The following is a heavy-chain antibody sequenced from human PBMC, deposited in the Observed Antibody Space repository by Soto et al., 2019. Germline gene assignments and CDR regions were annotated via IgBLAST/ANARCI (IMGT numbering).Heavy chain of an antibody. J-gene: IGHJ4*02. Sequence: PGGSLRLSCAASGFTLSSYWMHWVRQAPGKGLEWVSSISSSSTIYYADSVKGRFTISRDNSKNTLYLQMNSLRAEDTAVYYCARNYYDSSGGFDYWGQGTLVTASS. CDR2: ISSSSTI. CDR3: ARNYYDSSGGFDY. CDR1: GFTLSSYW. D-gene: IGHD3-22*01. V-gene: IGHV3-48*01.